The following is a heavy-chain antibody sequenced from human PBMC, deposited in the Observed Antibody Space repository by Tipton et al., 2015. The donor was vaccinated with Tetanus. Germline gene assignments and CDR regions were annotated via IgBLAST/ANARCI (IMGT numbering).Heavy chain of an antibody. V-gene: IGHV4-31*03. D-gene: IGHD3-16*01. CDR1: GASIGGSPYF. CDR2: IYYSGST. Sequence: TLSLTCTVSGASIGGSPYFWNWIRHQPGKGLEWIGYIYYSGSTYYNPSLKSRIIISVDTSKNQFSLQLTSVTAADTGVYYCARDQGGGRVVRLNWFDPWGQGTLATVSS. CDR3: ARDQGGGRVVRLNWFDP. J-gene: IGHJ5*02.